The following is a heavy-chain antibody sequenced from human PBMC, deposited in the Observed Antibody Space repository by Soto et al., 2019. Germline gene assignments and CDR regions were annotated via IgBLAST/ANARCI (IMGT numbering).Heavy chain of an antibody. V-gene: IGHV4-59*08. CDR1: GGSISSYY. CDR2: IYYSGST. CDR3: ARHTRTERYCSSTSCYYYYYYYMDV. Sequence: SETLSLTCTVSGGSISSYYWSWIRQPPGKGLEWIGYIYYSGSTNYNPSLKSRVTISVDTSKNQFSLKLSSVTAADTAVYYCARHTRTERYCSSTSCYYYYYYYMDVWGKGTTVTVSS. D-gene: IGHD2-2*01. J-gene: IGHJ6*03.